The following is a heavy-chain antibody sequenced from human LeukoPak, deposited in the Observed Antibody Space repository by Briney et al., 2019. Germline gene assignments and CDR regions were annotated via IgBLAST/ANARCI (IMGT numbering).Heavy chain of an antibody. Sequence: SVKVSCKASGGTFSSYAVSWARQAPGQGLEWMGGIIPIFGTANYAQKFQGRVTITADESTSTAYMELSSLRSEDTAVYYCASTVAAKLDYWGQGTLVTVSS. V-gene: IGHV1-69*01. CDR3: ASTVAAKLDY. D-gene: IGHD6-19*01. CDR2: IIPIFGTA. J-gene: IGHJ4*02. CDR1: GGTFSSYA.